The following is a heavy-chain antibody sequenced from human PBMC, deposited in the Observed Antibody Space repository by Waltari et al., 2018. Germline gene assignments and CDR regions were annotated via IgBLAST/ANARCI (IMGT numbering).Heavy chain of an antibody. V-gene: IGHV2-5*02. D-gene: IGHD3-9*01. CDR2: VYWDDNK. CDR3: AHRPSHYDIFSGYYNYFDY. CDR1: GFSFSTSGVG. Sequence: QNTLKESGPTLVKPTQTLTLTCAFSGFSFSTSGVGVGWIRQPPGKALEWLAFVYWDDNKRYSPSLKGRLTITKDTSEDQVVLTMTNMDPVDTATYFCAHRPSHYDIFSGYYNYFDYWGQGILVTVSS. J-gene: IGHJ4*02.